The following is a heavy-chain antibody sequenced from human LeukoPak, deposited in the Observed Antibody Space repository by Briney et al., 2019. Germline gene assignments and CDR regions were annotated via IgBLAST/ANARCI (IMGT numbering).Heavy chain of an antibody. CDR1: GFTFSSYA. J-gene: IGHJ4*02. D-gene: IGHD2-15*01. Sequence: GGSLRLSCAASGFTFSSYAMSRVRQAPGKGLEWVSAISGSGGSTYYADSVKGRFTISRDNSKNTPYLQMNSLRAEDTAVYYCAKAVQGSPRDMVTYFDYWGQGTLVTVSS. CDR3: AKAVQGSPRDMVTYFDY. V-gene: IGHV3-23*01. CDR2: ISGSGGST.